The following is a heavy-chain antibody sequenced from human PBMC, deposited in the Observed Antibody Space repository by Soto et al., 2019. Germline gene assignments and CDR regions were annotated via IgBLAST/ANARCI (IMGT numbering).Heavy chain of an antibody. CDR3: AKKGDFWRNYYGMDV. J-gene: IGHJ6*02. Sequence: EVQLLESGGGLVQPGGSLRLSCAASGFTFSSYAMSWVRQAPGKGLEWVSAISGSGGSTYYADSVKGRFTISRDNSKNTRYLQMNSLRAEDTAVDYCAKKGDFWRNYYGMDVWGQGTTVTVSS. V-gene: IGHV3-23*01. CDR1: GFTFSSYA. CDR2: ISGSGGST. D-gene: IGHD3-3*01.